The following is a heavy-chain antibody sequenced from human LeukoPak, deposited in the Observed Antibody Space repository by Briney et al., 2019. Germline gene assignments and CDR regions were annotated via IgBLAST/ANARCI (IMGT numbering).Heavy chain of an antibody. CDR1: EYSFTDYC. J-gene: IGHJ3*02. CDR2: INPNSGGT. D-gene: IGHD1-26*01. V-gene: IGHV1-2*02. CDR3: ARARSGSYPPADI. Sequence: ASVKVSCKAPEYSFTDYCVHWVRQAPGEGLEWMGWINPNSGGTYYAQKFQGRVTMTRDTSITTAYMELSRLRSDDTAVCYCARARSGSYPPADIWGQGTMVTVS.